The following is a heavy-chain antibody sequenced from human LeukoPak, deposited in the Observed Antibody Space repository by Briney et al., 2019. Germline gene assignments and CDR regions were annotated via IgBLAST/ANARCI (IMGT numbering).Heavy chain of an antibody. J-gene: IGHJ4*02. D-gene: IGHD3-22*01. CDR1: GFTFDDYA. CDR3: VKYYYDSSGYYHYGN. CDR2: ISWNSGSI. Sequence: GRSLRLSCAASGFTFDDYAMHWVRQAPGKGLEWVSGISWNSGSIGYADSVKGRFTISRDNAKNTLYLQMNNLRAEDTAVYYCVKYYYDSSGYYHYGNWGQGTLVTVSS. V-gene: IGHV3-9*01.